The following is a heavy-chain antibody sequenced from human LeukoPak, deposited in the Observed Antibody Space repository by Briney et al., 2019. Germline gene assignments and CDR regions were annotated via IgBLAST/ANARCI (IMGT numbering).Heavy chain of an antibody. CDR1: GGSISSSSYY. V-gene: IGHV4-39*07. J-gene: IGHJ4*02. CDR3: ARSHTAMVILFDY. CDR2: IYYSGST. Sequence: SETLSLTCTVSGGSISSSSYYWGWIRQPPGKGLEWIGSIYYSGSTYYNPSLKSRVTISVDTSKNQFSLKLSSVTAADTAVYYCARSHTAMVILFDYWGQGTLVTVSS. D-gene: IGHD5-18*01.